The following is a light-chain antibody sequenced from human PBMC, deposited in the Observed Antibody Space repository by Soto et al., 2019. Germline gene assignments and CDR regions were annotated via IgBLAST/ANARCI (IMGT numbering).Light chain of an antibody. CDR1: QSVSSSY. CDR3: QQYGSSPLYT. CDR2: GAS. Sequence: EIVLTQSPGTLSLSPGERATLSCRASQSVSSSYLAWYQQKPGQAPRLLIYGASSRATGIPDRFSGSGPGTDFTLTISRLEPEDLAVYYCQQYGSSPLYTFGQGTKLEIK. V-gene: IGKV3-20*01. J-gene: IGKJ2*01.